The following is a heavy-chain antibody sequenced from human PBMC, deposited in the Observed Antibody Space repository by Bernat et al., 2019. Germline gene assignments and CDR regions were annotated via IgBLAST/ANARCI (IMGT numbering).Heavy chain of an antibody. CDR2: IWYDGSNK. J-gene: IGHJ3*02. D-gene: IGHD3-16*01. Sequence: QVQLVESGGGVVQPGRSLRLSCAASGFTFSSYGMHWVRQAPGKGLEWVAVIWYDGSNKYYADSVKGRFTISRDNSKNTLYLQMNSLRAEDTAVYYCARESEDVNGYDYVWGVRAYAFDIWGQGTMVTVSS. CDR3: ARESEDVNGYDYVWGVRAYAFDI. CDR1: GFTFSSYG. V-gene: IGHV3-33*01.